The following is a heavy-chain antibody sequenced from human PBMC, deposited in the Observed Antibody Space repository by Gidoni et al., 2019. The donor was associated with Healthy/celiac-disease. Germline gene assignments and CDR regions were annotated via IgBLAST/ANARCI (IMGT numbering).Heavy chain of an antibody. Sequence: QVLLVESGGGVVQPGRSLRLSCAASGFTFSTYGMHWVRQALGKGLEWVAVISFDGSNKYYADSVKGRFTISRDKSENTLYLQMNSLRVEDTAVYYCAKDSHPSGCFDYWGQGTLVTVSS. CDR3: AKDSHPSGCFDY. CDR1: GFTFSTYG. CDR2: ISFDGSNK. J-gene: IGHJ4*03. V-gene: IGHV3-30*18. D-gene: IGHD6-19*01.